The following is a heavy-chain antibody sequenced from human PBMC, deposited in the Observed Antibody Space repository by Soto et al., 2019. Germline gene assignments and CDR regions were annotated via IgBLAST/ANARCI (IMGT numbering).Heavy chain of an antibody. CDR2: ISAYNGNT. CDR1: GYTFTSYG. J-gene: IGHJ3*02. Sequence: GASVKVSCKASGYTFTSYGISWVRQEPGQGLEWMGWISAYNGNTNYAQKLQGRVTMTTDTSTSTAYMELRSLRSDDTAVYYCARAEGVAGTGRSAFDIWGQGTMVTVSS. CDR3: ARAEGVAGTGRSAFDI. V-gene: IGHV1-18*01. D-gene: IGHD6-19*01.